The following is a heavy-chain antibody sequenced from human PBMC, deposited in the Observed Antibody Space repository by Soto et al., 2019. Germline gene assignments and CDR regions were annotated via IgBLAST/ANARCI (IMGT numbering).Heavy chain of an antibody. Sequence: SVKVSCKDSGGTFSSYAISWVRQAPGQGLEWMGGIIPIFGTANYAQKFHGRVTITADESTSTAYMELGSLRSEDTAVYYCARARYSSSWSRQPFDYWGQGTLVTVSS. D-gene: IGHD6-13*01. CDR3: ARARYSSSWSRQPFDY. J-gene: IGHJ4*02. CDR1: GGTFSSYA. V-gene: IGHV1-69*13. CDR2: IIPIFGTA.